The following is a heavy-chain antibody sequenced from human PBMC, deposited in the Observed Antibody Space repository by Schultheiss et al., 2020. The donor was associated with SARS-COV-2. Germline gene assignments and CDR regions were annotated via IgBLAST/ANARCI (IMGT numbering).Heavy chain of an antibody. CDR3: ARDVLLWFGESYYYYYGMDV. D-gene: IGHD3-10*01. CDR1: GGTFTGYY. CDR2: VNHDGTA. Sequence: SETLSLTCAVYGGTFTGYYWSWLRQPPGKGPEWIGEVNHDGTATYNPSLKSRVAMSVDTSKSQFSLKMNSMTAADTAVYYCARDVLLWFGESYYYYYGMDVWGQGTTVTVSS. V-gene: IGHV4-34*01. J-gene: IGHJ6*02.